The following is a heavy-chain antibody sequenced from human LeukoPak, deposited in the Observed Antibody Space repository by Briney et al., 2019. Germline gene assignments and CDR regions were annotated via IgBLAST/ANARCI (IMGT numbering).Heavy chain of an antibody. D-gene: IGHD3-10*01. CDR2: ISAYNGNT. Sequence: GASVKVSCKASGYTFTSYGISWVRQAPGQGLEWMGWISAYNGNTNYAQKLQGRVTMTTDTSTSTAYMELRSLRSEDTAVYYCATAMVRGVIGGFDYWGQGTLVTVSS. CDR3: ATAMVRGVIGGFDY. CDR1: GYTFTSYG. V-gene: IGHV1-18*01. J-gene: IGHJ4*02.